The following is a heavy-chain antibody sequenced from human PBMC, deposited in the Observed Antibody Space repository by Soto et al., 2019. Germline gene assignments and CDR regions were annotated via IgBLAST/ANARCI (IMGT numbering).Heavy chain of an antibody. CDR3: ARGPGYCSGGSCYSGHYYYYYYMDV. D-gene: IGHD2-15*01. V-gene: IGHV3-7*01. CDR2: IKQDGSEK. Sequence: EVQLVESGGGLVQPGGSLRLSCAASGFIFSSYWMSWVRQAPGKGLEWVANIKQDGSEKYYVDSVKGRFTISRDNAKNSLYLQMNSLRAEDTAVYYCARGPGYCSGGSCYSGHYYYYYYMDVWGKGTTVTVSS. CDR1: GFIFSSYW. J-gene: IGHJ6*03.